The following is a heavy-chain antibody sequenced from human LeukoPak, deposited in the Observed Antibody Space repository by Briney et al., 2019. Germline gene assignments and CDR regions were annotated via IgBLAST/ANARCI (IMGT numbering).Heavy chain of an antibody. D-gene: IGHD2-21*01. CDR2: IVVGSGNT. J-gene: IGHJ3*02. Sequence: SVKVSCKASGFTFTSSAMQWVRQARGQRLEWIGWIVVGSGNTNYAQNFQERVTITRDMSTSTAYMELSSLRSEDTAVYYCAANTPRVVREDAFDIWGQGTMVTVSS. CDR3: AANTPRVVREDAFDI. V-gene: IGHV1-58*02. CDR1: GFTFTSSA.